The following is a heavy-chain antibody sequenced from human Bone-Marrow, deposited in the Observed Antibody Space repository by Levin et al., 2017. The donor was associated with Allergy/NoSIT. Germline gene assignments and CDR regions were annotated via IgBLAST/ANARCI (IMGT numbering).Heavy chain of an antibody. CDR2: VISDGSIT. J-gene: IGHJ4*02. CDR3: ARGGCSSTSCLDN. CDR1: GFPFSKFY. Sequence: LSLTCAASGFPFSKFYMHWVRQAPGKGLVWVSRVISDGSITDYADSVKGRFTISRDNARNTLYLQMNSLRAEDTAVYYCARGGCSSTSCLDNWGQGILVTVSS. V-gene: IGHV3-74*01. D-gene: IGHD2-2*01.